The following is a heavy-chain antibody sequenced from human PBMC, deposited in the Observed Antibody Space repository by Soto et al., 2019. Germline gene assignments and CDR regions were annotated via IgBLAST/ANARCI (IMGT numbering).Heavy chain of an antibody. Sequence: ASVKFSCKASGGNFSSYTMYWVRQANGQRLEWMGWINAGNGNTKYSQKFQGRVTITRDTSASTASMELSSLSSEDMAVYYCARESYYDTSGISGGVAAFDISGQGTTVTVSS. V-gene: IGHV1-3*01. D-gene: IGHD3-22*01. CDR1: GGNFSSYT. CDR2: INAGNGNT. CDR3: ARESYYDTSGISGGVAAFDI. J-gene: IGHJ3*02.